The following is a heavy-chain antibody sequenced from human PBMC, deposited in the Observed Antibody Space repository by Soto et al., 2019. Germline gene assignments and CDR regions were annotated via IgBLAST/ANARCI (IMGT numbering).Heavy chain of an antibody. CDR3: AKDPGIAVAGPVGYYYYYSGMDV. D-gene: IGHD6-19*01. CDR2: ISYDGSNK. Sequence: PGGSLRLSCAASGFTFSSYGMHWVRQAPGKGLEWVAVISYDGSNKYYADSVKGRFTISRDNSKNTLYLQMNSLRAEDTAVYYCAKDPGIAVAGPVGYYYYYSGMDVWGQGTTVTVSS. V-gene: IGHV3-30*18. CDR1: GFTFSSYG. J-gene: IGHJ6*02.